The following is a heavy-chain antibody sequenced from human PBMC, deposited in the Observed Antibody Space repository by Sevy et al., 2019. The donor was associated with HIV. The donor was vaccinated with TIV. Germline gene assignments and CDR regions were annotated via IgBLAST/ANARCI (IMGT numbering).Heavy chain of an antibody. D-gene: IGHD6-19*01. Sequence: GGSLRLSCAGSGFTFSTYAMHWVRQTPGRGLEWVSTISYDGFNKYYRDSVKGRFAISRDNFKNTQYLQMNSLRVEDTAVYYCARDEAVAGTRYSGMDVWGQGTTVTVSS. CDR1: GFTFSTYA. CDR2: ISYDGFNK. V-gene: IGHV3-30*09. J-gene: IGHJ6*02. CDR3: ARDEAVAGTRYSGMDV.